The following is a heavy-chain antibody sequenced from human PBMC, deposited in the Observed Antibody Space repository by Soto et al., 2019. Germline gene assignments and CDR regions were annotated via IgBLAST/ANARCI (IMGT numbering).Heavy chain of an antibody. J-gene: IGHJ4*01. CDR2: IFHTGRS. Sequence: QVQLQESGPGLMKPSGTLSLTCAVSGGSITSNWWSWVRQPPGKGLGWIAEIFHTGRSNYNPSLMGRPTFSVARPGNPLPLTLTAVAAADTAVYYWARHIAVSGRGGFAHWGQEPWSPSPQ. CDR1: GGSITSNW. D-gene: IGHD2-21*01. CDR3: ARHIAVSGRGGFAH. V-gene: IGHV4-4*02.